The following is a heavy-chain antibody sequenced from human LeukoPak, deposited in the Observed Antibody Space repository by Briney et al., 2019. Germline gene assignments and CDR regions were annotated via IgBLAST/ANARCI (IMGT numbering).Heavy chain of an antibody. CDR3: ARVDQWLVRELDY. CDR2: ISSSSSYI. CDR1: GFTFSSYS. V-gene: IGHV3-21*01. D-gene: IGHD6-19*01. J-gene: IGHJ4*02. Sequence: PGGSLRLSCAASGFTFSSYSTNWVRQAPGKWLEWVSSISSSSSYIYYADSVKGRFTISRDNAKNSLYLQMNSLRAEDTAVYYCARVDQWLVRELDYWGQGTLVTVSS.